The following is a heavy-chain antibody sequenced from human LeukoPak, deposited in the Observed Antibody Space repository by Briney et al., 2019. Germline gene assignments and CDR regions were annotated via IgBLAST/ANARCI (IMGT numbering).Heavy chain of an antibody. CDR2: IYYSGST. J-gene: IGHJ5*02. V-gene: IGHV4-31*03. Sequence: SETLSLTCTVSGGSISSGGYYWSWIRQHPGKGLEWIGYIYYSGSTYYNPSLKSRVTISVDTSKNQFSLKLSSVTAADTAVYYCARRHWGEAYYDFWSGYAYNWFDPWGQGTLVTVSS. CDR3: ARRHWGEAYYDFWSGYAYNWFDP. CDR1: GGSISSGGYY. D-gene: IGHD3-3*01.